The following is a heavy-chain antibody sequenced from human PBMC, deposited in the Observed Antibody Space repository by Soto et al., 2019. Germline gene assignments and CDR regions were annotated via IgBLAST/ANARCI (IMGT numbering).Heavy chain of an antibody. D-gene: IGHD3-10*01. V-gene: IGHV5-51*01. Sequence: GESLKISCKGSGYSFTSYWIGWVRQMPGKGLEWMGIIYPGDSDTRYSPSFQGQVTISADKSISTAYLQWSSLKASDTAMYYCASTYYYGSGSYLPLDPWGQGTLVTVSS. CDR2: IYPGDSDT. CDR1: GYSFTSYW. CDR3: ASTYYYGSGSYLPLDP. J-gene: IGHJ5*02.